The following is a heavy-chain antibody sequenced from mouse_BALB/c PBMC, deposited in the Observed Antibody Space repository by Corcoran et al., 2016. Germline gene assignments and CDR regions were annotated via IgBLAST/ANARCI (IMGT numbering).Heavy chain of an antibody. Sequence: EVLLQQSGPELVKPGASVKIPCKASGYTFTDYNMDWVKQSHGKRLEWIGDINPNNGGTINNQKFKGKATLTVDKSSSTAYMELRSLTSEDTAVYYCARRDYYGSSPLDYCGQGTTLTVSS. D-gene: IGHD1-1*01. CDR3: ARRDYYGSSPLDY. CDR1: GYTFTDYN. V-gene: IGHV1-18*01. J-gene: IGHJ2*01. CDR2: INPNNGGT.